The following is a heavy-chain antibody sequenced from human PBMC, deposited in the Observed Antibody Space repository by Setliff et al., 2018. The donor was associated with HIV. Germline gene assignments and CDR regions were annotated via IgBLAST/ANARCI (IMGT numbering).Heavy chain of an antibody. J-gene: IGHJ2*01. D-gene: IGHD5-12*01. CDR2: ISSSSSTI. CDR3: ARDTRDGYRGVEYWYFDL. V-gene: IGHV3-48*01. Sequence: PGGSLRLSCAASGFTFSSYSMNWVRQAPGKGLEWVSYISSSSSTIYYADSVKGRFTISRDNAKNSLYLQMNSLRAEDTAVYYCARDTRDGYRGVEYWYFDLWGRGTLVTV. CDR1: GFTFSSYS.